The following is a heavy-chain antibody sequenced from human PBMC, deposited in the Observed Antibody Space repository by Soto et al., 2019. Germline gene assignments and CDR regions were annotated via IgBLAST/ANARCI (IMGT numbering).Heavy chain of an antibody. CDR2: IIPIFGTA. V-gene: IGHV1-69*01. J-gene: IGHJ6*02. CDR3: ARGSGSHWATDYYYYGMDV. CDR1: GGTFSSYA. Sequence: QVQLVQSGAEVKKPGSSVKVSCKASGGTFSSYAISWVRQAPGQGLEWMGGIIPIFGTANYAQKFQGRVTITADESTSTAYMELSSLRSEYTAVYYCARGSGSHWATDYYYYGMDVWGQGTTVTVSS. D-gene: IGHD1-26*01.